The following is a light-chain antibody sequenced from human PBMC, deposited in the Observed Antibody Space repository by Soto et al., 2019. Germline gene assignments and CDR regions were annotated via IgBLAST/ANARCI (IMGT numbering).Light chain of an antibody. V-gene: IGKV1-12*01. CDR1: QGIDNW. Sequence: DIQMTQSPSSVSASVGDSVTITCRASQGIDNWLAWYQQKPGMAPKLLISAASNLQSGVRTRFSGSRCATDLTLTINSLQPEDFATYFCQQAIYFPLAFAGGTKVKI. CDR3: QQAIYFPLA. J-gene: IGKJ4*01. CDR2: AAS.